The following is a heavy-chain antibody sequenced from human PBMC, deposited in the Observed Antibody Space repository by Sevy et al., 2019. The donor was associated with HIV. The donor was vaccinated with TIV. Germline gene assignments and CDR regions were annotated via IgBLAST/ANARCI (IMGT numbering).Heavy chain of an antibody. Sequence: GGSLRLSCAASGFTFDDYAMHWVRQAPGKGLEWVSGISWNSGSIGYADSVKGRFTISRDNAKNSLYLQMNSLRAEDTALYYCAKGATASYYYYYYMDVWGKGTTVTVS. J-gene: IGHJ6*03. CDR2: ISWNSGSI. CDR3: AKGATASYYYYYYMDV. CDR1: GFTFDDYA. V-gene: IGHV3-9*01.